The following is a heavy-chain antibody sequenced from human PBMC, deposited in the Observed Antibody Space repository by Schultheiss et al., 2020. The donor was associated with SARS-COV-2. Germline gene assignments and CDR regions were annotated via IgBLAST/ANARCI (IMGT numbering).Heavy chain of an antibody. CDR3: ARDRRYSSSWYSYYYGMDV. Sequence: GGSLRLSCAASGFTFSSYSMNWVRQAPGKGLEWVSGISWNSGSIGYADSVKGRFTISRDNAKNSLYLQMNSLRAEDTAVYYCARDRRYSSSWYSYYYGMDVWGQGTTVTVSS. D-gene: IGHD6-13*01. CDR1: GFTFSSYS. V-gene: IGHV3-48*04. J-gene: IGHJ6*02. CDR2: ISWNSGSI.